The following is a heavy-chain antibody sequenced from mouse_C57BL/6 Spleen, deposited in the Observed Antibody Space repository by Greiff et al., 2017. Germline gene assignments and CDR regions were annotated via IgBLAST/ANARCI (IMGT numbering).Heavy chain of an antibody. CDR2: IYPGSGST. CDR3: ARSSIYDGYFYFDY. CDR1: GYTFTSYW. V-gene: IGHV1-55*01. D-gene: IGHD2-3*01. Sequence: VQLQQPGAELVKPGASVKMSCKASGYTFTSYWITWVKQRPGQGLEWIGDIYPGSGSTNYNEKFKSKATLTVDTSSSTAYMQLSSLTSEDSAVYYCARSSIYDGYFYFDYWGQGTTLTVSS. J-gene: IGHJ2*01.